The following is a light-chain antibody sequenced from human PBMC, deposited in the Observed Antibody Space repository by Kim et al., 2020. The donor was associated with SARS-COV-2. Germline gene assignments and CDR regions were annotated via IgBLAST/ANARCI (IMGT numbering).Light chain of an antibody. Sequence: DMQMTRSPSSLSASVGDRVTITCRASRDIKKSLNWYHQKPGKATKLLINDVSNLKTGVTSRFSGSGSGTDFTFAISSLQPEDVGTYYGQQYDYRLSFGGGTKVETK. CDR1: RDIKKS. V-gene: IGKV1-33*01. CDR2: DVS. J-gene: IGKJ4*01. CDR3: QQYDYRLS.